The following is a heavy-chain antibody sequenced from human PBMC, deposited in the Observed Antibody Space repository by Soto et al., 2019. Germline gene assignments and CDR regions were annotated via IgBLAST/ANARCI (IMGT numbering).Heavy chain of an antibody. CDR2: IIPILGIA. D-gene: IGHD3-16*01. J-gene: IGHJ4*02. Sequence: QVQLVQSGAEVKKPGSSVKVSCKASGGTFSSYTISWVRQAPGQGLEWMGRIIPILGIANYAQKFQGRVTVTADKSTRTAYMKLSSLRTEDTAVCYSASLSVCREGDHFYNWGQGTLVTVSS. CDR1: GGTFSSYT. CDR3: ASLSVCREGDHFYN. V-gene: IGHV1-69*02.